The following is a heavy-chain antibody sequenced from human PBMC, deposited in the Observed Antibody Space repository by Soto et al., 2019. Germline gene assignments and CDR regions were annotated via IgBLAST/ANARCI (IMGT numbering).Heavy chain of an antibody. CDR2: INAGNGNT. D-gene: IGHD3-22*01. CDR1: GYTFTSYA. J-gene: IGHJ6*02. Sequence: ASVKVSCKASGYTFTSYAMHWVRQAPGQRLEWMEWINAGNGNTKYSQKFQGRVTITRDTSASTAYMELSSLRSEDTAVYYCAREDSSGYYYYYYGMDVWGQGTTVTVSS. V-gene: IGHV1-3*01. CDR3: AREDSSGYYYYYYGMDV.